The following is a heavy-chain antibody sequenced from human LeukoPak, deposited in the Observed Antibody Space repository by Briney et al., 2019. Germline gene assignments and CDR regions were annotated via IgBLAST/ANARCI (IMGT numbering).Heavy chain of an antibody. Sequence: WASVKVSCKASGYTFTSYGISWVRQAPGQGLEWMGWISAYNGNTNYAQKLQGRVTMTTDTSTSTAYMELRSLRSDDTAVYYCARASKLQDYYYGMDVWGQGTTVTVSS. D-gene: IGHD1-26*01. CDR3: ARASKLQDYYYGMDV. CDR1: GYTFTSYG. CDR2: ISAYNGNT. J-gene: IGHJ6*02. V-gene: IGHV1-18*01.